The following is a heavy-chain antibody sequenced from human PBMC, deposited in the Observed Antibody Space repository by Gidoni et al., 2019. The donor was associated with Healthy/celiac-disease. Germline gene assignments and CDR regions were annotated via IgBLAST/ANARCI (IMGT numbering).Heavy chain of an antibody. Sequence: QVQLQQWGAGLLKPSETLSLTCAVYGGSFSGYYWSWTRPPPGKGLEWIGEINHSGSTNYNPSLKSRVTISVDTSKNQFSLKLSSVTAADTAVYYCARIVGATTGYFDYWGQGTLVTVSS. CDR3: ARIVGATTGYFDY. D-gene: IGHD1-26*01. V-gene: IGHV4-34*01. CDR1: GGSFSGYY. J-gene: IGHJ4*02. CDR2: INHSGST.